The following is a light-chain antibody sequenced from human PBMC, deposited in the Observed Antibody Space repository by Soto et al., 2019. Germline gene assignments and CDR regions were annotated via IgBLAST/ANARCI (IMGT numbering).Light chain of an antibody. CDR2: KAS. CDR3: QQYNDNWT. V-gene: IGKV1-5*03. J-gene: IGKJ1*01. Sequence: DIQMTQSPSTLSASVGDRVTITCRASQSVSRWLAWYQKKPGKAPKLIIYKASSVDSGVPSRFSGSGSGTEFTLAISSLQPDDSSTYYCQQYNDNWTFGQGTKVEIK. CDR1: QSVSRW.